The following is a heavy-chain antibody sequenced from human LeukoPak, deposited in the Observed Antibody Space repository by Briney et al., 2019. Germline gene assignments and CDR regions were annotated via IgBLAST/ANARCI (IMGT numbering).Heavy chain of an antibody. D-gene: IGHD1-1*01. CDR1: GGSISNNNYY. Sequence: PSETLSLTCTVSGGSISNNNYYWAWIRQPPGKGLECIASIYYSGSPYYNPSLKSRVTISVDTSKNQFSLRLSSVTAADTPVYYCATWRTAKTGFDYWGQGTLVTVSS. J-gene: IGHJ4*02. CDR2: IYYSGSP. V-gene: IGHV4-39*01. CDR3: ATWRTAKTGFDY.